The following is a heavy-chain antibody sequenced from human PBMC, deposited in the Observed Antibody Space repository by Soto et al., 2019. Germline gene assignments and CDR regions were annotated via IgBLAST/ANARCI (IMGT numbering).Heavy chain of an antibody. Sequence: SVKVSCKASGGTFSSYAISWVRQASGQGLEWMGGIIPIFGTTKHAQKFQGRVTSTADESTSTAYMELSRLTSEDTALYYCARNNYYDSSGYYYFDYWGQGTPVTVSS. CDR3: ARNNYYDSSGYYYFDY. V-gene: IGHV1-69*13. D-gene: IGHD3-22*01. CDR2: IIPIFGTT. J-gene: IGHJ4*02. CDR1: GGTFSSYA.